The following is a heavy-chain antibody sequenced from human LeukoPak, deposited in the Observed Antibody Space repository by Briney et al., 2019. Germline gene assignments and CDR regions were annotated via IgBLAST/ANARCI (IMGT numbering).Heavy chain of an antibody. CDR2: IYSGGST. V-gene: IGHV3-66*01. CDR3: AREARIAAAGGHYYGMDV. J-gene: IGHJ6*02. CDR1: GFTVSSNY. Sequence: GGSLRLSCAASGFTVSSNYMSWVRQAPGKGLEWVSVIYSGGSTYYADSVKGRFTISRDNSKNTLYLQMNSLRAEDTAVYYCAREARIAAAGGHYYGMDVWGQGTTVTVSS. D-gene: IGHD6-13*01.